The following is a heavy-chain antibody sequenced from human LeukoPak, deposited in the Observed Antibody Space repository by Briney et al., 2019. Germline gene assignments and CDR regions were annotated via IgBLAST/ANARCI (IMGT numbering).Heavy chain of an antibody. J-gene: IGHJ3*02. Sequence: SETLSLTCTVSGGSISSGSYYWSWIRQPAGKGLEWIGRIYTSGSTNYNPSLKSRVTISVDTSKNQFSLKLSSVTAADTAVYCCAGGRIAVAGTGAFDIWGQGTMVTVSS. CDR2: IYTSGST. V-gene: IGHV4-61*02. D-gene: IGHD6-19*01. CDR3: AGGRIAVAGTGAFDI. CDR1: GGSISSGSYY.